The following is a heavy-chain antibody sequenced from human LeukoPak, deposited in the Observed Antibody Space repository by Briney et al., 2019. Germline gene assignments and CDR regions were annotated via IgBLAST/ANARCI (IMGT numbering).Heavy chain of an antibody. CDR2: ISSSSNYI. D-gene: IGHD2-15*01. CDR3: ASGLVAATPVIGY. J-gene: IGHJ4*02. CDR1: GFTVSSNY. Sequence: PGGSLRLSCAASGFTVSSNYMNWVRQAPGKGLEWVSSISSSSNYIYYADSVKGRFTISRDNAKNSLYLQMNSLRAEDTAVYYCASGLVAATPVIGYWGQGTLVTVSS. V-gene: IGHV3-21*01.